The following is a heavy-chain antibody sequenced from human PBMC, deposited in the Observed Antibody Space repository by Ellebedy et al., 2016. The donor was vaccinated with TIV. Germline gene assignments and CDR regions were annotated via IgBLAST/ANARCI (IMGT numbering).Heavy chain of an antibody. J-gene: IGHJ4*02. Sequence: GESLKISCAASGFTFSSYAIHWVRQAPGQGLEWMGIINPGGGSTGYAPKLQGRVTMTRDTSTRTVYMELSSLRSEDTAVYYCARANQQGVVVVGPAPNFDFWGQGTLVTVSS. CDR3: ARANQQGVVVVGPAPNFDF. D-gene: IGHD2-15*01. V-gene: IGHV1-46*04. CDR1: GFTFSSYA. CDR2: INPGGGST.